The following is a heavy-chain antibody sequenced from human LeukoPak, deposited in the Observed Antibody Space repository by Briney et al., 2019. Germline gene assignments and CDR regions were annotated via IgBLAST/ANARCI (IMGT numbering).Heavy chain of an antibody. Sequence: ASVKVSCKASGGTFSSYAISWVRQAPGQGLEWMGGIIPIFGTANYAQKFQGRVTITADKSTSTAYMELSSLRSEDTAVYYCATTVTNYYYYYYMDVWGKGTTVTVSS. V-gene: IGHV1-69*06. CDR2: IIPIFGTA. CDR1: GGTFSSYA. J-gene: IGHJ6*03. D-gene: IGHD4-17*01. CDR3: ATTVTNYYYYYYMDV.